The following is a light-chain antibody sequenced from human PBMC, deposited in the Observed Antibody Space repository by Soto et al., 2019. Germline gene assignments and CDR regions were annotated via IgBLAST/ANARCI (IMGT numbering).Light chain of an antibody. CDR1: QNINNY. CDR2: DAS. Sequence: EIVLTQSPVSLSLSPGDSATLSCRASQNINNYLAWYQQKPGQAPRLLIYDASNRATGIPARFSGSGSGTDFTLTISSLEPEDFAVYYCQQRSNWPWAFGPGTKVDIK. J-gene: IGKJ3*01. V-gene: IGKV3-11*01. CDR3: QQRSNWPWA.